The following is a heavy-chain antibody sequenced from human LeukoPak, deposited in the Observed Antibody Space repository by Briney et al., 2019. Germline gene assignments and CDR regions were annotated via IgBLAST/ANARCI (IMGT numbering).Heavy chain of an antibody. CDR1: GFTFSSYG. J-gene: IGHJ4*02. V-gene: IGHV3-30*18. Sequence: PGGSLRLSCAASGFTFSSYGMHWVRQAPGKGLEWVAVISHDGSNKYYADSVKGRFTISRDNSKNTLYLQMNSLRAEDTAVYYCAKDDARQDYYGSGSYDYWGQGTLVTVSS. D-gene: IGHD3-10*01. CDR2: ISHDGSNK. CDR3: AKDDARQDYYGSGSYDY.